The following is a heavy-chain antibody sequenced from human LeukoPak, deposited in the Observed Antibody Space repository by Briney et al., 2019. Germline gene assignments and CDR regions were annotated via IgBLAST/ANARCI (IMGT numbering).Heavy chain of an antibody. V-gene: IGHV1-69*05. CDR1: GGIFSRYS. J-gene: IGHJ4*02. CDR3: ARGGETAAGISSAFDY. D-gene: IGHD6-13*01. Sequence: SVKVSCKASGGIFSRYSISWVRQAPGQGLEWMGGMVPMFGTPNYAQKFQGRVTITTDESTTTSYMELSNLKSEDTAVYYCARGGETAAGISSAFDYWGQGTLVTVSS. CDR2: MVPMFGTP.